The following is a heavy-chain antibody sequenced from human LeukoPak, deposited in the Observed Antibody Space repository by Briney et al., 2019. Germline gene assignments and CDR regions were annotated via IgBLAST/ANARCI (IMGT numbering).Heavy chain of an antibody. V-gene: IGHV3-23*01. J-gene: IGHJ4*02. CDR1: RFTLSTYA. CDR2: IGGGGAGT. D-gene: IGHD2-2*01. CDR3: ASDIVVVPAASARDY. Sequence: PGGSLRLSCAVSRFTLSTYAMTWVRQAPGKGLEWVSTIGGGGAGTYYADSVKGRFTISRDNSKNTLYLQMNSLRAEDTAVYYCASDIVVVPAASARDYWGQGTLVTVSS.